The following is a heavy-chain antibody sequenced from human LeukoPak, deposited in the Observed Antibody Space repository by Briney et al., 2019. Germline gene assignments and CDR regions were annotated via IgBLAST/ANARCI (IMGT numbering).Heavy chain of an antibody. V-gene: IGHV3-23*01. CDR2: ISGSGGAT. CDR3: AKDGYNYDSSGHFDY. Sequence: GGSLRLSCAAYGFTFSLFAMHWVRQAPGKGLEWVSAISGSGGATYHADADSVKGRFTISRDNSKNALYLEINNLRAEDTAVYYCAKDGYNYDSSGHFDYWGQGTLVTVSS. CDR1: GFTFSLFA. D-gene: IGHD3-22*01. J-gene: IGHJ4*02.